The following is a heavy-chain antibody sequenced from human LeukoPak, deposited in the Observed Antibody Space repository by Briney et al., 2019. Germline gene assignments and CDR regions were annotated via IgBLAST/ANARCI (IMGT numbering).Heavy chain of an antibody. V-gene: IGHV3-66*02. CDR3: ARGVEYSTGGTDY. D-gene: IGHD1-14*01. CDR2: LYTGGNI. J-gene: IGHJ4*02. CDR1: DFSFQSFP. Sequence: PGGSLRLSCAASDFSFQSFPMIWVRQAPGKGLEWVSVLYTGGNIYYADFVKGRFTISRDNSKNTLYLQMNSVRADDTAVYYCARGVEYSTGGTDYWGQGTLVTVAS.